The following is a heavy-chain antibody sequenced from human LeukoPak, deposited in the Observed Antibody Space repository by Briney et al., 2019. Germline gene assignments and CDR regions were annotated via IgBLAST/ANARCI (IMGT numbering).Heavy chain of an antibody. Sequence: PGGSLRLSCETSGFTFSSYAMHWVRQAPGKGLAWVAFIRFDGSHTSYGDSVKGRFTISRDNSKNTLYLQINSLRAEDTAVYYCAKETASDFGGAVDYWGQGTLVTVSS. D-gene: IGHD3-10*01. V-gene: IGHV3-30*02. CDR2: IRFDGSHT. CDR3: AKETASDFGGAVDY. J-gene: IGHJ4*02. CDR1: GFTFSSYA.